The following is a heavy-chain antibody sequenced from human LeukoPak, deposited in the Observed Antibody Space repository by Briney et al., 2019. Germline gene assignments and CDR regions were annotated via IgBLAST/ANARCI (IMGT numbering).Heavy chain of an antibody. CDR1: GFACSTYW. CDR2: IDSDGTRT. CDR3: ARSPNCGGDCS. Sequence: GGALRLSCAASGFACSTYWMHWVRQAPWEELVWVSRIDSDGTRTTYADSVKGRFTISRDNAKNTLYLQMNSLRAEDTAVYYCARSPNCGGDCSWGQGTLVTVSS. D-gene: IGHD2-21*02. V-gene: IGHV3-74*01. J-gene: IGHJ5*02.